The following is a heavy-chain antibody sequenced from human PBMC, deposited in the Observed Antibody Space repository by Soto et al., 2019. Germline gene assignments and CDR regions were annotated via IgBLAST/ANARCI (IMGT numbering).Heavy chain of an antibody. CDR3: VKVAQGDLLISDYGLDV. CDR1: GFPFNDYD. CDR2: ISSDGNNE. Sequence: GGALRRSCAASGFPFNDYDMFWVRQAPGKGLEWVAFISSDGNNEYYADSVKGRFTVSRDNSRNTLYVQMNSLRSEDTAVYYCVKVAQGDLLISDYGLDVWGQGSAVTVSS. J-gene: IGHJ6*02. V-gene: IGHV3-30*18. D-gene: IGHD2-21*02.